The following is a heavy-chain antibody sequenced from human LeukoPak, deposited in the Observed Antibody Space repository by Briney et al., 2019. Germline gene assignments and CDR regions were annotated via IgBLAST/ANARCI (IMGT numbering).Heavy chain of an antibody. D-gene: IGHD3-22*01. J-gene: IGHJ4*02. CDR3: ARDAIDSSGFDFDY. CDR2: ISTSAGTI. V-gene: IGHV3-11*01. Sequence: GGSLRLSCAASGFTFSDYYMTWIRQAPGKGLEWISYISTSAGTIYYADSVEGRFTISRDNAKNSLYLQTNSLRAEDTAVYYCARDAIDSSGFDFDYWGQGTLVTVSS. CDR1: GFTFSDYY.